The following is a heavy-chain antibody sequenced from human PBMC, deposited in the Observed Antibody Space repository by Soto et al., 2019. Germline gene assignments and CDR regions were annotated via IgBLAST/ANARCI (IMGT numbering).Heavy chain of an antibody. Sequence: QVQLQESGPGLVKPSETLSLTCTVSGVSINNFYWSWIRKSPGKGLDWIGYVHYSGTTTYNPSINGRLTISLDTSKNQVSLQMVSVTPDDTAIYYCARYKMATAAGVFYGLDVWGQGTTVTVSS. CDR3: ARYKMATAAGVFYGLDV. CDR2: VHYSGTT. V-gene: IGHV4-59*01. CDR1: GVSINNFY. J-gene: IGHJ6*02. D-gene: IGHD6-13*01.